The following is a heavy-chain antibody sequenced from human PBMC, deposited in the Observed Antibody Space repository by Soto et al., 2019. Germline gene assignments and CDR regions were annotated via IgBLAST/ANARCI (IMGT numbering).Heavy chain of an antibody. Sequence: ASVKVSCKASGGTFGNYGISWLRQAPGQGLEWMGGTIPIFDTPHYAQKFRDRVTITADATSTAYMELTSLTSEVTATYYCARDREDGSGTKYNWFDSWGQGTLVTVSS. D-gene: IGHD3-10*01. CDR1: GGTFGNYG. CDR3: ARDREDGSGTKYNWFDS. J-gene: IGHJ5*01. CDR2: TIPIFDTP. V-gene: IGHV1-69*13.